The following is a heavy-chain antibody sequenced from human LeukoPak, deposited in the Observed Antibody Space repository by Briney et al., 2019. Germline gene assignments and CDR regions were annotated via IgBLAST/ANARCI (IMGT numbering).Heavy chain of an antibody. J-gene: IGHJ5*02. CDR2: IIPIFGTA. CDR1: GGTFSSYA. Sequence: SVKVSCKASGGTFSSYAISWVRQAPGQGLEWMGGIIPIFGTANYAQKFQGRVTITADEPTSTAYMELSSLRSDDTAVFYCAGHNWFDPWGQGTLVTVSS. V-gene: IGHV1-69*01. CDR3: AGHNWFDP.